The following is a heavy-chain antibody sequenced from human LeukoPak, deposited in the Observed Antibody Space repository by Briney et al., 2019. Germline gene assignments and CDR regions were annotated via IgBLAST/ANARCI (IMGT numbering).Heavy chain of an antibody. CDR3: ARGGYSGSYDY. CDR2: IYYSGST. D-gene: IGHD1-26*01. J-gene: IGHJ4*02. CDR1: GGSISSYY. V-gene: IGHV4-59*01. Sequence: NTSETLSLTCTVSGGSISSYYWSWIRQPPGKGLEWIGYIYYSGSTHYNPPLKSRVTISVDTSKNQFSLKLSSVTAADTAVYYCARGGYSGSYDYWGQGTLVTVSS.